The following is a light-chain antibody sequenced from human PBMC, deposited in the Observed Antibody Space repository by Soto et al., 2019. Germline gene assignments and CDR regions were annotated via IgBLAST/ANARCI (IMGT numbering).Light chain of an antibody. Sequence: DIQMTQSPSTLSASVGDRVTITCRASQSISSWLAWYQQKPGKAPKLLIYDASDLGSGVPSRFSGSGSGTEFTLTISSLQPDDFATYYCQQYNDHRTFGQWTKVEIK. J-gene: IGKJ1*01. V-gene: IGKV1-5*01. CDR1: QSISSW. CDR2: DAS. CDR3: QQYNDHRT.